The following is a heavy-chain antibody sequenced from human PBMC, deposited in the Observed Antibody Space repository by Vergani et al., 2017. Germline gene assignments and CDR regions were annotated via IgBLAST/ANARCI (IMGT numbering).Heavy chain of an antibody. CDR3: AKQYFVSGNYLFDY. CDR1: EFTFSNYA. CDR2: ISGSGVSA. J-gene: IGHJ4*02. V-gene: IGHV3-23*01. D-gene: IGHD3-10*01. Sequence: EVQLLESGGGLVQPGGSLRLTCAASEFTFSNYAMNWVRQAPGKGLGWVSGISGSGVSAYYTDSVKGRFTISRDNSKNMLFLQMNKLRTEDTAIYYCAKQYFVSGNYLFDYWGQGTLVTVSS.